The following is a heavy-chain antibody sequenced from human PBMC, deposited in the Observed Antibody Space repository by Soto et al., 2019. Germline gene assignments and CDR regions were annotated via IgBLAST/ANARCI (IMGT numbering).Heavy chain of an antibody. CDR1: GFKCRNAW. V-gene: IGHV3-15*01. CDR3: TTRGVDFIWGSYRSTPPTDDAFDI. Sequence: PCGPQRLSCAAAGFKCRNAWMSRVRQAPGKGLEWVGRIKSKTDGGTTDYAAPVKGRFTISRDDSKNTLYLQMNSLKTEDTAVYYCTTRGVDFIWGSYRSTPPTDDAFDIWGQGTMVNVSS. CDR2: IKSKTDGGTT. D-gene: IGHD3-16*02. J-gene: IGHJ3*02.